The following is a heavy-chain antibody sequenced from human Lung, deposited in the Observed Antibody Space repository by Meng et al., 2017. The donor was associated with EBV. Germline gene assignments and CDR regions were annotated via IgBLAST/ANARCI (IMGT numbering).Heavy chain of an antibody. CDR1: GGSISSGGYY. Sequence: QVQLQESGPGTVKPSKTLSLTCTVSGGSISSGGYYWSWIRQPPGKGLEWIGYIYYSGSTYYNPSLKSRVTISVDTSKNQFSLKLSSVTAADTAVYYCAREWCSGGSCYPDYWGQGTLVTVSS. CDR2: IYYSGST. CDR3: AREWCSGGSCYPDY. J-gene: IGHJ4*02. V-gene: IGHV4-30-4*01. D-gene: IGHD2-15*01.